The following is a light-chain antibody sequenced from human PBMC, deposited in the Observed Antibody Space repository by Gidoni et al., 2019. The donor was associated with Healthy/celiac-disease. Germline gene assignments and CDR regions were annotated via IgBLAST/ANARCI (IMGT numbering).Light chain of an antibody. Sequence: AIRITQSPSSLSASTGDRVTITCRASQGISSYLAWYQQKPGKAPKLLIYAASTLQSGVPSRFSGSGSGTDFTLTISCLQSEDFATYYCQQYYSYPLTFGGGTRWRSN. CDR3: QQYYSYPLT. CDR2: AAS. V-gene: IGKV1-8*01. CDR1: QGISSY. J-gene: IGKJ4*01.